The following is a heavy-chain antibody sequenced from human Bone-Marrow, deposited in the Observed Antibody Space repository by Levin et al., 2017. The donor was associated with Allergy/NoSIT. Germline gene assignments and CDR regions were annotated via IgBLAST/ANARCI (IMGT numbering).Heavy chain of an antibody. Sequence: SETLSLTCTVSGGSVSSGSYYWSWIRQPPGKGLEWIGYIYYSGSTNYNPSLKSRVTISVDTSKNQFSLKLSSVTAADTAVYYCASAVAYCGGDCYRRAFDYWGQGTLVTVSS. CDR1: GGSVSSGSYY. D-gene: IGHD2-21*02. J-gene: IGHJ4*02. V-gene: IGHV4-61*01. CDR3: ASAVAYCGGDCYRRAFDY. CDR2: IYYSGST.